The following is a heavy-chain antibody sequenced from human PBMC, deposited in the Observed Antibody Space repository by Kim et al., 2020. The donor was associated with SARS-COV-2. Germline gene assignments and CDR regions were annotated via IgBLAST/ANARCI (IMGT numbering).Heavy chain of an antibody. V-gene: IGHV3-30*04. J-gene: IGHJ5*02. D-gene: IGHD1-1*01. CDR2: ISYDGRNP. CDR3: ARDRDNILET. CDR1: GFTFSNFA. Sequence: GGSLRLSCAASGFTFSNFAIHWVRQAPGKGPEWLADISYDGRNPCYADAVRGRFTISRDNSKNTVFLQAASLTVEVTGVYFCARDRDNILETWGQGTLVT.